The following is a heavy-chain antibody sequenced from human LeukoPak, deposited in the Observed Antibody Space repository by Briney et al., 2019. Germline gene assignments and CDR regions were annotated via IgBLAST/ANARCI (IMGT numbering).Heavy chain of an antibody. V-gene: IGHV1-2*06. CDR1: GYTFTGYY. CDR3: ARITMVRGVKGMYYYYYMDV. J-gene: IGHJ6*03. D-gene: IGHD3-10*01. CDR2: INPNSGGT. Sequence: GASVKVPCKASGYTFTGYYMHWVRQAPGQGLEWMGRINPNSGGTNYAQKFQGRVTMTRDTSISTAYMELSRLRSDDTAVYYCARITMVRGVKGMYYYYYMDVWGKGTTVTVSS.